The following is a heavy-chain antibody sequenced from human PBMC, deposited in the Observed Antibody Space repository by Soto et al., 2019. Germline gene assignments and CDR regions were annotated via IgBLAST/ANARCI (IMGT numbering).Heavy chain of an antibody. J-gene: IGHJ6*02. D-gene: IGHD3-16*01. CDR2: IYPGDSDT. Sequence: PGESLKISCSGSGYNYNLHWISWVRQKPGGGLEWMGIIYPGDSDTRYNPSFQGQVTISVDKSINTAYLQWDSLEASDTATYYCARHLRSYDFFQYYYGIDVWGQGSTVTVSS. CDR1: GYNYNLHW. V-gene: IGHV5-51*01. CDR3: ARHLRSYDFFQYYYGIDV.